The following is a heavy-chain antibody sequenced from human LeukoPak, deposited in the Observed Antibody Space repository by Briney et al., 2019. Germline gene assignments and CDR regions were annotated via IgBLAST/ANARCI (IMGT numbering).Heavy chain of an antibody. CDR2: IYHSGST. J-gene: IGHJ4*02. V-gene: IGHV4-30-2*01. Sequence: PSETLSLTCTVSGGSISSGDYYWSWIRQPPGKGLEWIGYIYHSGSTYYNPSLKSRVTISVDRSKNQFSLKLSSVTAADTAVYYCARVRLGYCSSTSCGPLDYWGQGTLVTVSS. D-gene: IGHD2-2*01. CDR1: GGSISSGDYY. CDR3: ARVRLGYCSSTSCGPLDY.